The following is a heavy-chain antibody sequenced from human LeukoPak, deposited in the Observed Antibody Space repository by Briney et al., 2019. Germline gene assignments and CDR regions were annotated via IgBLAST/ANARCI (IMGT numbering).Heavy chain of an antibody. D-gene: IGHD6-19*01. V-gene: IGHV1-2*02. J-gene: IGHJ5*02. CDR1: GYTFTGYY. CDR3: ARARAYSSGSLFDP. Sequence: ASVKVSCKASGYTFTGYYMHWVRQAPGQGLEWMGWINPNSGGTNYAQKFQGRVTMTRDTSISTAYMELSRLRSDDTAVYYCARARAYSSGSLFDPWGQGTLVTVSS. CDR2: INPNSGGT.